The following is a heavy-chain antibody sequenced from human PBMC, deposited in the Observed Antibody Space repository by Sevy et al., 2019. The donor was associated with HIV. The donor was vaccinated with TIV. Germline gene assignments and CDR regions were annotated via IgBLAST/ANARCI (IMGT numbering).Heavy chain of an antibody. CDR1: GFTFSKYS. D-gene: IGHD2-8*01. Sequence: GGSLRLSCEASGFTFSKYSMSWVRQAPGKGLEWVSTFSFGCGRINYADSVKGRFTISRDDSKNTLYLQMNSLRAEHTAVYYCAREGCTKPHDYWGQGTLVTVSS. J-gene: IGHJ4*02. CDR3: AREGCTKPHDY. CDR2: FSFGCGRI. V-gene: IGHV3-23*01.